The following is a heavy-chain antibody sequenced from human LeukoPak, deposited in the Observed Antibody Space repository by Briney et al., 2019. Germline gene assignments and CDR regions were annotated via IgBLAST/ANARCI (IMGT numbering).Heavy chain of an antibody. CDR2: IYYSGST. D-gene: IGHD3-22*01. V-gene: IGHV4-31*03. J-gene: IGHJ4*02. CDR3: ARDHAGVSSGTFDY. Sequence: PSETLSRTGTVSGVSISSGGYYWSWIRQHPGKGLEWIGYIYYSGSTYYNPSLKSRVTISVDTSKNQFSLKLSSVTAADTAVYYCARDHAGVSSGTFDYWGQGTLVTVPS. CDR1: GVSISSGGYY.